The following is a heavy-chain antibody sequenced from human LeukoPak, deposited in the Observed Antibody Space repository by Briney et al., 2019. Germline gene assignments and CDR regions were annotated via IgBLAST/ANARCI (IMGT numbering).Heavy chain of an antibody. CDR2: IWYDGSNK. V-gene: IGHV3-33*01. CDR3: ARDAGYSSGWYGGFDY. Sequence: AGGPLRSSCAASGFTFSSYGMHWVRQAPGKGLEGASVIWYDGSNKYYADSVKGRFTISRDNSKNTLYLQMNSLRAEDTAVYYCARDAGYSSGWYGGFDYWGQGTLVTVSS. D-gene: IGHD6-19*01. J-gene: IGHJ4*02. CDR1: GFTFSSYG.